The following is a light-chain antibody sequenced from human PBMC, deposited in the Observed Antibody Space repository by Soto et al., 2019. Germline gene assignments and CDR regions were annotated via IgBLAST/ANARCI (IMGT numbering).Light chain of an antibody. CDR2: TND. J-gene: IGLJ2*01. V-gene: IGLV1-44*01. Sequence: QAVVTQPPSASGTPGQRVTISCSGSSSNIGTNAVNWYQHLPGTAPKLLIYTNDRRPSGVPDRFSGSKSDTSASLAISGLQSEDEADYYCATWDDNLNGVIFGGGTKLTVL. CDR1: SSNIGTNA. CDR3: ATWDDNLNGVI.